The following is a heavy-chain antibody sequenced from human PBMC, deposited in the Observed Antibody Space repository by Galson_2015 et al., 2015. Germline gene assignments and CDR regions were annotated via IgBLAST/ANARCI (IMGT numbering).Heavy chain of an antibody. D-gene: IGHD3-10*01. CDR2: IWYDGSNK. CDR3: ARSGSYYYGSGSYSPDY. Sequence: SLRLSYAASGVTFSSYGVHWVRQAPGKGLEWVAVIWYDGSNKYYADSVRGRFTISRDNSKNRLYLQMNSLRAEDTAVYYCARSGSYYYGSGSYSPDYWGQGTLVTVSS. J-gene: IGHJ4*02. V-gene: IGHV3-33*01. CDR1: GVTFSSYG.